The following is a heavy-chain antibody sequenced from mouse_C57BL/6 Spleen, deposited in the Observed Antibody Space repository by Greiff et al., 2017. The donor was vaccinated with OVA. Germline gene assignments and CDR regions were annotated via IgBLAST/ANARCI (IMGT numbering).Heavy chain of an antibody. Sequence: ESGPGLVKPSQSLSLTCSVTGYSITSGYYWNWIRQFPGNKLEWMGYISYDGSNNYNPSLKNRISITRDTSKNQFFLKLNSVTTEDTATYYCARERAYYGSSHWYFDVWGTGTTVTVSS. CDR2: ISYDGSN. CDR3: ARERAYYGSSHWYFDV. V-gene: IGHV3-6*01. CDR1: GYSITSGYY. J-gene: IGHJ1*03. D-gene: IGHD1-1*01.